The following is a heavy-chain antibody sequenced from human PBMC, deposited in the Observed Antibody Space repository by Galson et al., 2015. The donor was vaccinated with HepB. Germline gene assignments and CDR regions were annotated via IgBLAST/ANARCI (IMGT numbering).Heavy chain of an antibody. D-gene: IGHD6-19*01. J-gene: IGHJ4*02. Sequence: CAISGDSVSSNSAARNWIRQSPSRGLEWLGRTYYRSKWYNDYAVSVKSRITINPDTSKNQFSLQLNSVTPEDTAVYYCARGGMYSSGWWPHWGQGTLVTVSS. V-gene: IGHV6-1*01. CDR1: GDSVSSNSAA. CDR2: TYYRSKWYN. CDR3: ARGGMYSSGWWPH.